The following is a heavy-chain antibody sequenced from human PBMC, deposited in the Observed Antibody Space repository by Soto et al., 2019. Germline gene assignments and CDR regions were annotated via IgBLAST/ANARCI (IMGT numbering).Heavy chain of an antibody. CDR1: GFTFSSYA. V-gene: IGHV3-23*01. CDR3: ESYHYVRYGMEV. Sequence: PGGAVRLSCAASGFTFSSYAMSWVRHAPWKGLEGCSGISGSGGVTYYADSVKDRFTISRDNSKNKLYLHMKSLRAEDTAVYYCESYHYVRYGMEVWGPGTPVTLSS. CDR2: ISGSGGVT. D-gene: IGHD3-10*02. J-gene: IGHJ6*02.